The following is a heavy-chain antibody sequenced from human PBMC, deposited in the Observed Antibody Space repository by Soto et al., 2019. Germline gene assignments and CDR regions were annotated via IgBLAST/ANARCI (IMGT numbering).Heavy chain of an antibody. CDR1: GFTFSSYE. Sequence: GGYLRLSCAASGFTFSSYEMNWVRQAPGKGLEWVSYISSSDSTIYYADSVTGRFTISRDNAKSSLSLQMNSLRAEDAAVDYWARVGAPYFDYWGQGTLVTVSS. D-gene: IGHD4-17*01. CDR2: ISSSDSTI. CDR3: ARVGAPYFDY. J-gene: IGHJ4*02. V-gene: IGHV3-48*03.